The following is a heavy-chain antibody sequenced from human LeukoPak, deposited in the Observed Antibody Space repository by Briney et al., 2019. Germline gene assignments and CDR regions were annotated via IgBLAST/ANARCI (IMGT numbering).Heavy chain of an antibody. V-gene: IGHV4-59*01. CDR3: ARGYYYYGMDV. CDR1: GGSISSYY. J-gene: IGHJ6*02. CDR2: IYYSGST. Sequence: SETLSLTCTVSGGSISSYYWSWIRQPPGKGLEWIGYIYYSGSTNYNPSLKSRVTISVDTSKNQFSLKLSSVTAADTAVYYCARGYYYYGMDVWGQGTTVTVSS.